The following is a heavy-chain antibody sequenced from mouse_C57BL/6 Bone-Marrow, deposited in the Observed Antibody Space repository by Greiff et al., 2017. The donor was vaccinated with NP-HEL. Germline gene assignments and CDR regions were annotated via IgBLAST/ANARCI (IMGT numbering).Heavy chain of an antibody. CDR2: INPNNGGT. CDR1: GYTFTDYN. V-gene: IGHV1-18*01. J-gene: IGHJ2*01. D-gene: IGHD5-5*01. Sequence: EVQLQQSGPELVKPGASVKIPSKASGYTFTDYNMDWVKQSHGKSLEWIGDINPNNGGTIYNQKFKGKATLTVDKSSSTAYMELRSLTSEDTAVYYCARIRDYPYYFDYWGQGTTLTVSS. CDR3: ARIRDYPYYFDY.